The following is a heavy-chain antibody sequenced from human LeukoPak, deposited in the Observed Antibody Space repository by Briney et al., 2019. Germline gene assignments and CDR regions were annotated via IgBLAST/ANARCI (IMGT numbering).Heavy chain of an antibody. CDR2: ISSSSSTI. V-gene: IGHV3-48*01. CDR3: ARSAFYYDTSDYYSAEYFQH. J-gene: IGHJ1*01. Sequence: PGGSLRLSCAASGFTFSTYSMNWVRQAPGKGLEWISYISSSSSTIYYADSVKGRFTISRDNAKNSVYLQMNSLRAEDTAVYYCARSAFYYDTSDYYSAEYFQHWGQGAPVTVSS. CDR1: GFTFSTYS. D-gene: IGHD3-22*01.